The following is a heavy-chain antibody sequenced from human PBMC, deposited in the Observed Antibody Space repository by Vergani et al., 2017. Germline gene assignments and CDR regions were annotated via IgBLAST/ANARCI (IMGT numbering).Heavy chain of an antibody. J-gene: IGHJ6*03. CDR2: VYYSGTT. CDR1: GDAISRDTYS. V-gene: IGHV4-30-2*01. Sequence: QLQLQESDSRLVNPSQTLSLTCTLSGDAISRDTYSWNWVRQPPGKPLEWIGSVYYSGTTYYNPSLGGRVTMSIDKSKNHFSLTLTSVTAAASAFYFCARGQAGYSRDWSTYFFYMDDWGKGTTVTVSS. CDR3: ARGQAGYSRDWSTYFFYMDD. D-gene: IGHD3/OR15-3a*01.